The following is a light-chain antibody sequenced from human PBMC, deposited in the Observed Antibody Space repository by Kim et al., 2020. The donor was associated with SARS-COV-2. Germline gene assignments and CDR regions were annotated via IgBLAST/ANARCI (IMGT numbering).Light chain of an antibody. J-gene: IGKJ1*01. CDR2: AAS. V-gene: IGKV1-39*01. Sequence: ASVEDRDTITCRASQSISSYLNWYQQKPGKAPRLLIYAASSLKSGVPSRFSGSGSETDFTLTISSLQPEDFATYYCQQSYSTLWTFGQGTKVDIK. CDR1: QSISSY. CDR3: QQSYSTLWT.